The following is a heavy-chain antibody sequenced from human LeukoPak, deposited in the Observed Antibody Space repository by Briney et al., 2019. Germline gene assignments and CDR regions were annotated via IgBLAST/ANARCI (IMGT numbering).Heavy chain of an antibody. Sequence: GGSLRLSCAASGFTFNRYWMHWVRQAPGKGLVWVSRISSDGGNTNYADSVKGRFTISRDNAENTLYLQMDSLTAEDAAVYYCVSRNYGSSPFDYWGQGTLVTVSS. V-gene: IGHV3-74*01. CDR1: GFTFNRYW. CDR2: ISSDGGNT. CDR3: VSRNYGSSPFDY. J-gene: IGHJ4*02. D-gene: IGHD4-17*01.